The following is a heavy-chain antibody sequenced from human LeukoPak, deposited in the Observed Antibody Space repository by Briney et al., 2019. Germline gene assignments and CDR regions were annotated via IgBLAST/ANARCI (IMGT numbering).Heavy chain of an antibody. V-gene: IGHV4-59*01. CDR1: GGSISSYY. J-gene: IGHJ5*02. CDR2: IYYSGST. CDR3: ARAGFDSSGYYNAYNWFDP. Sequence: SETLSLTCTVSGGSISSYYWSWIRQPPGKGLEWIGYIYYSGSTNYNPSLESRVTISVDTSKNQFSLKLSSVTAADTAVYYCARAGFDSSGYYNAYNWFDPWGQGTLVTVSS. D-gene: IGHD3-22*01.